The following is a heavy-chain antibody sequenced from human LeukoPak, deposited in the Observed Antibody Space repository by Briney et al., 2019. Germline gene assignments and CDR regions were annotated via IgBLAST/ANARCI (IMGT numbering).Heavy chain of an antibody. J-gene: IGHJ5*02. V-gene: IGHV1-2*02. CDR3: AREGDSSSWSAWFDP. D-gene: IGHD6-13*01. CDR2: INPNSGGT. Sequence: ASVKVSCKASGYTFTGYYMHWVRQAPGQGLEWMGWINPNSGGTNYAQKFQGRVTMTRDTSISTAYMELSRLRSDDTAVYYCAREGDSSSWSAWFDPWGQGTLVTVYS. CDR1: GYTFTGYY.